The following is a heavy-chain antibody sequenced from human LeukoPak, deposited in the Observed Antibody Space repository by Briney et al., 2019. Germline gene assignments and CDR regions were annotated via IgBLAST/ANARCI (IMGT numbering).Heavy chain of an antibody. D-gene: IGHD2-8*01. CDR1: GGSISSSSYY. CDR3: ASTLMVHAIAYGGFDY. Sequence: SETLSLTCTVSGGSISSSSYYWGWIRQPPGKGLEWIGSIYYSGSTYYNPSLKSRVTISVDTSKNQFSLKLSSVTAADTAVYYCASTLMVHAIAYGGFDYWGQGTLVTVSS. CDR2: IYYSGST. J-gene: IGHJ4*02. V-gene: IGHV4-39*01.